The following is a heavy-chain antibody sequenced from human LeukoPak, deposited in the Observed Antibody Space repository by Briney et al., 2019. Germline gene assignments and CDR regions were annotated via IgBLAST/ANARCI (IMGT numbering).Heavy chain of an antibody. Sequence: ASVKVSCKASGYTFTSYYMHWVRQAPGQGLEWMGIINPSGGSTSYAQKFQGRVTMTRDTSTSTVYMELSRLRSEDTAVYYCAARGDPDAFDIWGQGTMVTVSS. D-gene: IGHD3-10*01. J-gene: IGHJ3*02. CDR3: AARGDPDAFDI. CDR1: GYTFTSYY. CDR2: INPSGGST. V-gene: IGHV1-46*01.